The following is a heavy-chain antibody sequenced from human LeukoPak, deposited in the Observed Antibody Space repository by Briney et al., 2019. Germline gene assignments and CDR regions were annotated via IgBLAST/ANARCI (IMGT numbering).Heavy chain of an antibody. D-gene: IGHD3-10*01. V-gene: IGHV4-59*01. CDR2: IYYSGST. CDR1: GGSITSYY. Sequence: SETLSLTCTVSGGSITSYYWSWIRQPPGKGLEWIGYIYYSGSTNYNPSLKSRVNISVDPSKNQFSLKLSSVTAADTAGYYCARGGVNYKIAGPWGQGALVTVSS. J-gene: IGHJ5*02. CDR3: ARGGVNYKIAGP.